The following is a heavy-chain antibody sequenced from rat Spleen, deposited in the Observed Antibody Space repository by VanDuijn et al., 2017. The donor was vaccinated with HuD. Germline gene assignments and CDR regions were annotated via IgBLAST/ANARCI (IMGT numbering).Heavy chain of an antibody. Sequence: EVQLVESGGGLVQPGRSLKLSCAASGFTFNYYAMAWVRQAPKKGLDWVATIIYDGTHTYYRDSVKGRFTISRDNAESTLYLQMDSLRSEDTATYYCARRHYGYTDYFDYWGQGVMVTVSS. J-gene: IGHJ2*01. V-gene: IGHV5-29*01. CDR2: IIYDGTHT. CDR1: GFTFNYYA. D-gene: IGHD1-9*01. CDR3: ARRHYGYTDYFDY.